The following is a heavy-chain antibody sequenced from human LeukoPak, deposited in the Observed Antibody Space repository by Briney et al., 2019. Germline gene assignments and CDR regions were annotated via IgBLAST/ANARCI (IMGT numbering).Heavy chain of an antibody. J-gene: IGHJ4*02. Sequence: ASVKVSCKDSGYTFTSYGISWVRQAPGQGLEWMGWISAYNGNTNYAQKLQGRVTMTTDTSTSTAYMELRSLRSDDTAVYYCAGETLEGSSWERLNYFDYWGQGTLVTVSS. CDR3: AGETLEGSSWERLNYFDY. CDR1: GYTFTSYG. D-gene: IGHD6-13*01. V-gene: IGHV1-18*01. CDR2: ISAYNGNT.